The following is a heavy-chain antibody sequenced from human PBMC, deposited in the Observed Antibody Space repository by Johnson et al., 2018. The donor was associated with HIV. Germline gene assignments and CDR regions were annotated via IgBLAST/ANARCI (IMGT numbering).Heavy chain of an antibody. D-gene: IGHD3-10*01. CDR3: ARVLWFGELFSRAFDI. J-gene: IGHJ3*02. CDR1: GFTFSSYA. Sequence: QVQLVESGGGVVQPGRSLRLSCAASGFTFSSYAMHWVRQAPGKGLEWVAVISYDGRNKYYADSVKGRFTISRDNSKNTLYLQMNSLRAEDTAVYYCARVLWFGELFSRAFDIWGQGTMVTVSS. V-gene: IGHV3-30-3*01. CDR2: ISYDGRNK.